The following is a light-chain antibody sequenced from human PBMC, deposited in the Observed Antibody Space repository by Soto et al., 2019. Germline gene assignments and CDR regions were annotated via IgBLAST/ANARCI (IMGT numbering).Light chain of an antibody. CDR2: VAS. CDR3: QQRSNWPI. CDR1: QSISFY. V-gene: IGKV3-11*01. J-gene: IGKJ5*01. Sequence: EIVLPQSPATQSLSPGVRATLSCRASQSISFYRTWYQHKPGQAPRLLIYVASKRATGIQARLSGSGYGTDFTLTFSSIEPEVFAVYYCQQRSNWPIFSQGTRLEIK.